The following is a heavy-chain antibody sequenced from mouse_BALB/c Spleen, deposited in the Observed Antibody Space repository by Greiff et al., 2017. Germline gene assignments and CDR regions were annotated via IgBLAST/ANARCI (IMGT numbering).Heavy chain of an antibody. CDR1: GFTFSSYG. V-gene: IGHV5-6-3*01. CDR2: INSNGGST. Sequence: EVMLVESGGGLVQPGGSLKLSCAASGFTFSSYGMSWVRQTPDKRLELVATINSNGGSTYYPDSVKGRFTISRDNAKNTLYLQMSSLTSEDTAMYYCAREVYYDYEGYYAMDYWGQGTSVTVSS. CDR3: AREVYYDYEGYYAMDY. J-gene: IGHJ4*01. D-gene: IGHD2-4*01.